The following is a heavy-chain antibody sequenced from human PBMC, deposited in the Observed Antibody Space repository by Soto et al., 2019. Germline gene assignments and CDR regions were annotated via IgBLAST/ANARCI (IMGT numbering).Heavy chain of an antibody. Sequence: SETLSLNCTVSGGSISRGGYSWSWIRQHPRKGLEWIGYIYYSGSTYYNPSLKSRVTISVDTSKTQFSPKLSSVTAADTAGYYCARLYYYGSWSYYTENDFDYWGQGTLVTVSS. J-gene: IGHJ4*02. V-gene: IGHV4-31*03. CDR3: ARLYYYGSWSYYTENDFDY. D-gene: IGHD3-10*01. CDR2: IYYSGST. CDR1: GGSISRGGYS.